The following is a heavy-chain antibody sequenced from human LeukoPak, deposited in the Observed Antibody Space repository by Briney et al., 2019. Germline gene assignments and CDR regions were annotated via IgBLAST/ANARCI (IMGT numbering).Heavy chain of an antibody. CDR2: INTYKGNT. J-gene: IGHJ5*02. CDR1: GYTFTDFG. D-gene: IGHD2-21*02. Sequence: VASVKVSCKASGYTFTDFGISWVRQAPGQGLEWMGWINTYKGNTNYAQKFQGRFTMTIDTSTRTAYMVLRSLRSDDTAIYYCVRDQRVGVTAFYRPFDPWGQGTSVTVSS. V-gene: IGHV1-18*01. CDR3: VRDQRVGVTAFYRPFDP.